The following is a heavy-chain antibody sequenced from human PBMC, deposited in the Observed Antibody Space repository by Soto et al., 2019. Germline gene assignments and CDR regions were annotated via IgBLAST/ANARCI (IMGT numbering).Heavy chain of an antibody. V-gene: IGHV6-1*01. D-gene: IGHD1-7*01. J-gene: IGHJ6*02. CDR3: ARVGGITGTTSLFVDV. CDR2: TYYRSKWYN. CDR1: GDSVSSNSAA. Sequence: SQTLSLTCAISGDSVSSNSAAWNWIRQSPSRGLEWLGRTYYRSKWYNDYAVSVKSRITINPDTSKNQFSLQLNSVTPEDTAVYYCARVGGITGTTSLFVDVWGQGTTVT.